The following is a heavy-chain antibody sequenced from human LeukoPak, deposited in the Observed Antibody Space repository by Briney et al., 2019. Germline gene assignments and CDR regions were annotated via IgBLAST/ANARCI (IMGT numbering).Heavy chain of an antibody. V-gene: IGHV4-39*07. Sequence: SETLSLTCTVSGGSISSSSYYWGWIRQPPGKGLEWIGEINHSGSTNYNPSLKSRVTISVDTSKNQFSLKLSSVTAADTAVYYCARVNKVNSRPYYYYYYGMDVWGQGTTVTVSS. CDR2: INHSGST. J-gene: IGHJ6*02. CDR3: ARVNKVNSRPYYYYYYGMDV. CDR1: GGSISSSSYY. D-gene: IGHD2/OR15-2a*01.